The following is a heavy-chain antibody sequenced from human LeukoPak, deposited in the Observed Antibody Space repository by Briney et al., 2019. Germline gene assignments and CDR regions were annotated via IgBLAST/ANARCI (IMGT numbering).Heavy chain of an antibody. CDR2: ISGRGGST. CDR1: VFTFSSYA. Sequence: GGSVRLSCAASVFTFSSYAVSWVRQAPGKGLEWVSAISGRGGSTYYADSVRGRFTISRDNSQNPLYLQMNSLRAEDTAVYYCALQGGDYETWGQGPLVTVFS. V-gene: IGHV3-23*01. J-gene: IGHJ4*02. D-gene: IGHD4-17*01. CDR3: ALQGGDYET.